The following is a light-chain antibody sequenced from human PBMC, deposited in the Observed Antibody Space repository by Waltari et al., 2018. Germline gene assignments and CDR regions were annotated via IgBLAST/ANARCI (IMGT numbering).Light chain of an antibody. J-gene: IGLJ1*01. Sequence: QPVLTQPPSVSAAPGQQVTVACTGGSPTIGNNRVPWYQHLPGNAPRLLIYEDTERPSGIPDRFSGSKSGTTATLGITGLQTGDEADYYCGTWEDSRSTHIFGAGTKVTVL. V-gene: IGLV1-51*01. CDR2: EDT. CDR1: SPTIGNNR. CDR3: GTWEDSRSTHI.